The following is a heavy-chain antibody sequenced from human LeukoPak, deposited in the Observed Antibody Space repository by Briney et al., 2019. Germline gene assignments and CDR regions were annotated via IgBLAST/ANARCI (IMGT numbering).Heavy chain of an antibody. J-gene: IGHJ4*02. CDR3: ARLRFFDSSGYYYYFDY. V-gene: IGHV4-59*01. CDR1: GGSISSYY. D-gene: IGHD3-22*01. Sequence: PSETLSLTCTVSGGSISSYYWSWIRQPPGKGLEWIGYIYYSGSTNYNPSLKSRVTIPVGTSKNQFSLKLSSVTAADTAVYYCARLRFFDSSGYYYYFDYWGQGTLVTVSS. CDR2: IYYSGST.